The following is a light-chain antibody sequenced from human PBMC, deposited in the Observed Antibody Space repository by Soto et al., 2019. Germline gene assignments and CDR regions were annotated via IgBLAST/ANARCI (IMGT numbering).Light chain of an antibody. CDR3: QQRSNWLWT. V-gene: IGKV3D-20*02. Sequence: EIVLTQSPGALSLSPGERATLSCRASQSVSSSYLAWYHQKPGQAPRLLIFGASSRATGIPDRFSGSGSGTDFTLTISRLEPEDFAVYYCQQRSNWLWTFGQGTKVDIK. CDR1: QSVSSSY. J-gene: IGKJ1*01. CDR2: GAS.